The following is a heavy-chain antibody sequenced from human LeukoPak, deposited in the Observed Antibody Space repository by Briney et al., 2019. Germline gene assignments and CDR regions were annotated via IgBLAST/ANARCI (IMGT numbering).Heavy chain of an antibody. Sequence: GASVTVSCKASGYTFTNYYMHWVRQAPGQGLEWMGIINPSGGSTSYAQKFQGRVTMTRDTSTGTVYMELSSLRSEDTAVYYCARARGYYEVVDYWGQGTLVTVSS. CDR3: ARARGYYEVVDY. CDR1: GYTFTNYY. CDR2: INPSGGST. V-gene: IGHV1-46*01. J-gene: IGHJ4*02. D-gene: IGHD3-22*01.